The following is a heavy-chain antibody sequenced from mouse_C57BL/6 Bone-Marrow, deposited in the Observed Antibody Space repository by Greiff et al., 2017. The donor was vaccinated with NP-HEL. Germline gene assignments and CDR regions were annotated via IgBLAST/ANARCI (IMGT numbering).Heavy chain of an antibody. Sequence: EVHLVESGPGLVKPSQSLSLTCSVTGYSITSGYYWNWIRQFPGNKLEWMGYISYDGSNNYNPSLKNRISITRDTSKNQFFLKLNSVTTEDTATYYCARERYYGSSLAYWGQGTLVTVSA. CDR1: GYSITSGYY. D-gene: IGHD1-1*01. CDR2: ISYDGSN. CDR3: ARERYYGSSLAY. V-gene: IGHV3-6*01. J-gene: IGHJ3*01.